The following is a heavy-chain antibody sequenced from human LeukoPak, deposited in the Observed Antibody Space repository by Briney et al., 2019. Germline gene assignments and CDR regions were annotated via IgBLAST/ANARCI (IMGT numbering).Heavy chain of an antibody. J-gene: IGHJ4*02. D-gene: IGHD6-13*01. CDR3: ARLKPHAAAGPRYDY. CDR1: GGSFSGYY. V-gene: IGHV4-34*01. CDR2: INHSGST. Sequence: SETLSLTCAVYGGSFSGYYWSWIRQPPGKGLEWIGEINHSGSTNYNPSLKSRVTISVDTSENQFSLKLSSVTAADTAVYYCARLKPHAAAGPRYDYWGQGTLVTVSS.